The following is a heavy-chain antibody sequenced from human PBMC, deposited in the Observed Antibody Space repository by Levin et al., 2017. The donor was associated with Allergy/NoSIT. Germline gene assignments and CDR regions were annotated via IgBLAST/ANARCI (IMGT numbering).Heavy chain of an antibody. Sequence: GGSLRLSCAASGFNFRSYYMHWVRQAPGKGLEWVSRVFSDGSITDYADSVKGRFTISRDNTRDTLYLQMNSLRADDTAVYYCARGGCSSTSCLDNWGQGILVTVSP. J-gene: IGHJ4*02. CDR1: GFNFRSYY. D-gene: IGHD2-2*01. V-gene: IGHV3-74*01. CDR2: VFSDGSIT. CDR3: ARGGCSSTSCLDN.